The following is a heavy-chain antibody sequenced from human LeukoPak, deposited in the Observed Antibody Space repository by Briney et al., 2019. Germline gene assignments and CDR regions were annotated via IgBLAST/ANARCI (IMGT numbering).Heavy chain of an antibody. CDR3: ARGGIPITIFGVVPYFDY. D-gene: IGHD3-3*01. CDR1: GFTVSSNC. CDR2: IYSGGST. Sequence: PGGSLRLSCAASGFTVSSNCMSWVRQAPGKGLEWVSVIYSGGSTYYADSVKGRFTISRDNSKNTLYLQMNSLRAEDTAVYYCARGGIPITIFGVVPYFDYWGQGTLVTVSS. J-gene: IGHJ4*02. V-gene: IGHV3-66*01.